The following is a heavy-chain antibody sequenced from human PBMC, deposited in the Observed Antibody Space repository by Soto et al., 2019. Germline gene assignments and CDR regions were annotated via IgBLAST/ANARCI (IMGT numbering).Heavy chain of an antibody. CDR1: GGSFSGYY. CDR3: ARVSHYYGSGSNDY. CDR2: INHSGST. D-gene: IGHD3-10*01. J-gene: IGHJ4*02. Sequence: TLSLTCAVYGGSFSGYYWSWIRQPPGKGLEWIGEINHSGSTNYNPSLKSRVTISVDTSKNQFSLKLSSVTAADTAVYYCARVSHYYGSGSNDYWGQGTLVTVSS. V-gene: IGHV4-34*01.